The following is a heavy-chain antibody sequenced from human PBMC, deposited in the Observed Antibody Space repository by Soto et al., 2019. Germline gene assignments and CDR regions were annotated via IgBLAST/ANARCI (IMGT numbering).Heavy chain of an antibody. Sequence: QVQLQESGPGLVKPSQTLSLTCTVSGGSISSGGYYWSWIRQHPGKGLEWIGYIYYSGSTYYNPSLKSGVTISVDTSKNQFSLKLSSVTAADTAVYYCARDRGGIQLWSRTPAGDGMDVWGQGTTVTVSS. J-gene: IGHJ6*02. CDR3: ARDRGGIQLWSRTPAGDGMDV. CDR2: IYYSGST. D-gene: IGHD5-18*01. CDR1: GGSISSGGYY. V-gene: IGHV4-31*03.